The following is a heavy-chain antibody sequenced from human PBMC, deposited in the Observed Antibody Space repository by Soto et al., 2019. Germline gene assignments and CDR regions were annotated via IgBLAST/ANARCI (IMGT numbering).Heavy chain of an antibody. CDR3: ARVAAGLTKPFDY. CDR1: GGSFSGYY. V-gene: IGHV4-34*01. Sequence: ETLSLTCAVYGGSFSGYYWSWIRQPPGKGLEWIGEINHSGSTNYNPSLKSRVTISVDTSKNQFSLKLSSVTAADTAVYYCARVAAGLTKPFDYWGQGTLVTVSS. CDR2: INHSGST. J-gene: IGHJ4*02. D-gene: IGHD6-13*01.